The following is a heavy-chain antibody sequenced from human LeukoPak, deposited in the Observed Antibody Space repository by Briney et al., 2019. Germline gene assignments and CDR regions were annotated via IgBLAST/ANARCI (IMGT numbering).Heavy chain of an antibody. D-gene: IGHD3-10*01. J-gene: IGHJ4*02. CDR3: AKDLVSGSYSTFDY. CDR1: GFTFSSYS. CDR2: IRGSGGST. V-gene: IGHV3-23*01. Sequence: GGSLRLSCAASGFTFSSYSMSWVRQAPGKGLEWVSAIRGSGGSTYYADSVKGRFTISRDNSKNTLYLRMNSLRDEDTAVYYCAKDLVSGSYSTFDYWGQGTLVTVSS.